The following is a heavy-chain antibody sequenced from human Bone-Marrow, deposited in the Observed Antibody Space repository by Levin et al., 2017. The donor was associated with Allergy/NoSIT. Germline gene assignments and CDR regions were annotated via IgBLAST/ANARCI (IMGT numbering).Heavy chain of an antibody. V-gene: IGHV3-33*01. CDR2: LWSDGRNK. J-gene: IGHJ3*02. CDR1: GFDLTTYD. CDR3: ARDEAAMAGAFDI. D-gene: IGHD2-2*01. Sequence: GGSLRLSCLVSGFDLTTYDIHWVRQAPGKGLEWVARLWSDGRNKDYTDSVKGRFTISRDNSKDTVYLQMSNLRGEDTAIYYCARDEAAMAGAFDIWGQGTLVTVSS.